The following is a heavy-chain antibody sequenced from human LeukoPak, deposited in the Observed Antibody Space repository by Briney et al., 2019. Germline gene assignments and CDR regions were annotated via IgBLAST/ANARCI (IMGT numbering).Heavy chain of an antibody. CDR3: AREGGIVVVPAAIDY. CDR1: GFTFSSYS. V-gene: IGHV3-21*01. J-gene: IGHJ4*02. Sequence: GGSLRLSCAASGFTFSSYSMNWVRKAPGKGLEWVSSISSGTSYIYYADSVKGRFTISRDNAKNSLYLQMNSLRAEDTAVYYCAREGGIVVVPAAIDYWGQGTLVTVSS. D-gene: IGHD2-2*01. CDR2: ISSGTSYI.